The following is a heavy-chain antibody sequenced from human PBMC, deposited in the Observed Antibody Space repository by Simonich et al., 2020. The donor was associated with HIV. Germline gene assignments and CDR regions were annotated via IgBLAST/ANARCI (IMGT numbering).Heavy chain of an antibody. Sequence: QLQLQESGPGLVKPSETLSLTCTVSGFSITLSSSFWGWIRQPPGKGLEWIGRIYYSGSTYYNPSLKSRVTIAVETSKNQFSLKLSSVTAADTAVYYCARAGYSGYDFDYWGQGTLVTVSS. D-gene: IGHD5-12*01. CDR3: ARAGYSGYDFDY. V-gene: IGHV4-39*01. CDR2: IYYSGST. J-gene: IGHJ4*02. CDR1: GFSITLSSSF.